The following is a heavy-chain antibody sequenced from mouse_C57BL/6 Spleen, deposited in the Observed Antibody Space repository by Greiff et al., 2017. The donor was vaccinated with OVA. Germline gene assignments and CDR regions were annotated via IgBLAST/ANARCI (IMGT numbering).Heavy chain of an antibody. CDR2: IYPGDGDT. V-gene: IGHV1-80*01. CDR1: GYAFSSYW. Sequence: VKLQESGAELVKPGASVKISCKASGYAFSSYWMNWVKQRPGKGLEWIGQIYPGDGDTNYNGKFKGKATLTADKSSSTAYMQLSSLTSEDSAVYFCARYGADDYDWFAYWGQGTLVTVSA. D-gene: IGHD2-4*01. J-gene: IGHJ3*01. CDR3: ARYGADDYDWFAY.